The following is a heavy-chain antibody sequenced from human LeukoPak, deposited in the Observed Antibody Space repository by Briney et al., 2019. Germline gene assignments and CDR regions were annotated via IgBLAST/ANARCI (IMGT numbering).Heavy chain of an antibody. CDR2: IYTSGST. D-gene: IGHD6-19*01. CDR1: GFTFSSYW. V-gene: IGHV4-4*07. CDR3: ARVSTGWYHYFDS. Sequence: GSLRLSCAASGFTFSSYWMSWVRQAPGKGLEWIGRIYTSGSTNYNPSLKSRVTISVDTSKNQFSLKLSSVTAADTAVYYCARVSTGWYHYFDSWGQGTLVTVSS. J-gene: IGHJ4*02.